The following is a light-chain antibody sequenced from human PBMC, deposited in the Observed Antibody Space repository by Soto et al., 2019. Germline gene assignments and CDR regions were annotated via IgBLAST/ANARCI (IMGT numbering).Light chain of an antibody. CDR1: SSNIGNKY. V-gene: IGLV1-51*01. J-gene: IGLJ2*01. Sequence: QSVLTQPPSVSAAPGQKVTISCSGSSSNIGNKYVYWYQQLPGTAPKLLIYNNNKRPSGIPDRFSGSKSGTSASLGITGLQSGDEADYYCATWDSSLSAVVFGGGTKLTVL. CDR2: NNN. CDR3: ATWDSSLSAVV.